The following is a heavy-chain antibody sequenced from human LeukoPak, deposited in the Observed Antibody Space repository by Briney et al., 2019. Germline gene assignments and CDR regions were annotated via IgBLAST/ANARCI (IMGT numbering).Heavy chain of an antibody. J-gene: IGHJ4*02. CDR3: VRSAFHAGSGNYYDY. V-gene: IGHV3-33*01. D-gene: IGHD3-22*01. Sequence: PGGSLRLSCAASGFTFSRFGMHWVRQAPGTGLEWVAVIWYDGGNKYYADSVKGRFTISRDNPKNTVYLEMNSLRVEDTAVYYCVRSAFHAGSGNYYDYWGQGTLVTVSS. CDR1: GFTFSRFG. CDR2: IWYDGGNK.